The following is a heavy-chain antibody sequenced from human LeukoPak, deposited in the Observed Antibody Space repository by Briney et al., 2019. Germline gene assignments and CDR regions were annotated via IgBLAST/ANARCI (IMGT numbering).Heavy chain of an antibody. D-gene: IGHD3-10*01. CDR3: ARDGEYGSGSYSTDYFDY. Sequence: GASVKVSCKASGYTFTGYYMHWVRQAPGQGLEWMGWINPNSGGTNYAQKFQGRVTMTRDTSISTAYMELSRLRSDDTAVYYCARDGEYGSGSYSTDYFDYWGQGTVVTVSS. CDR1: GYTFTGYY. CDR2: INPNSGGT. V-gene: IGHV1-2*02. J-gene: IGHJ4*02.